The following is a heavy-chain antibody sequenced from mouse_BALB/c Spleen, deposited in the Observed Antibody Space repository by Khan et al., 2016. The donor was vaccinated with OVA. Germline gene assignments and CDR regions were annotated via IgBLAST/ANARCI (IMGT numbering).Heavy chain of an antibody. CDR3: GRRWLLRGGYFDY. D-gene: IGHD2-3*01. CDR2: IDPANGNT. Sequence: VQLQQSGAELVKPGASVMLSCTASGFNIKDTYMHWVKQRPEQGLEWIGRIDPANGNTKYDPKFQGKATITADTSSNTAYLQLSSLTSEDTAVYSCGRRWLLRGGYFDYWGQGTTLTVSS. V-gene: IGHV14-3*02. J-gene: IGHJ2*01. CDR1: GFNIKDTY.